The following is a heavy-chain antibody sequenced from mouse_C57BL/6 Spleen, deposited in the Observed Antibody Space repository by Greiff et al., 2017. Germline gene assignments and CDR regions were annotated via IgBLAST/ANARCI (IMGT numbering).Heavy chain of an antibody. CDR2: IDPNSGGT. D-gene: IGHD1-1*01. CDR3: ARWATTVVEGWFAY. V-gene: IGHV1-72*01. J-gene: IGHJ3*01. Sequence: QVQLQQPGAELVKPGASVKLSCKASGYTFTSYWMHWVKQRPGRGLEWIGRIDPNSGGTKYNEKFKSKATLTVVKPSSTAYMQLSSLTSEESEVYYCARWATTVVEGWFAYWGQGTLVTVSA. CDR1: GYTFTSYW.